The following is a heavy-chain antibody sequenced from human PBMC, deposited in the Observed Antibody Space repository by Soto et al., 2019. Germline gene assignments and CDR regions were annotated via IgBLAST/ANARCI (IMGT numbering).Heavy chain of an antibody. J-gene: IGHJ6*02. CDR3: ARVPHELGIAARPAWANYYYYGMDV. CDR1: GGSISSGDYY. Sequence: QVQLQESGPGLVKPSQTLSLTCTVSGGSISSGDYYWSWIRQPPGKGLEWIGYIYYSGSTYYNPSLKSRVTISVDTSKNQFSLKLSSVTAADTAVYYCARVPHELGIAARPAWANYYYYGMDVWGQGTTVTVSS. D-gene: IGHD6-6*01. V-gene: IGHV4-30-4*01. CDR2: IYYSGST.